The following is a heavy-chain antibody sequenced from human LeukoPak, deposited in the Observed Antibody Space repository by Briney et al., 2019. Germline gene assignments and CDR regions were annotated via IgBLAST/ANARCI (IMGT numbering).Heavy chain of an antibody. D-gene: IGHD2-21*01. Sequence: GGSLRLSCATSGFNFSDSRMTWVRQAPGKGLQWVANINRGGTEKHFLDSIEGRFTISRDNRKKSLYLQMNRRRPQNTAVYFCVRGDWYFESWGQGTLVTVSS. V-gene: IGHV3-7*04. CDR1: GFNFSDSR. J-gene: IGHJ4*02. CDR3: VRGDWYFES. CDR2: INRGGTEK.